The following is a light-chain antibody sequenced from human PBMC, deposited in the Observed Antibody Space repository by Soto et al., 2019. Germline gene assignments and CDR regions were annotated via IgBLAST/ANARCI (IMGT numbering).Light chain of an antibody. J-gene: IGLJ3*02. CDR1: SSNIGSNT. Sequence: QSVLTQPPSASGTPGQRGTISCSGSSSNIGSNTVNWYQQLPGTAPKLLIYSNNQRPSGVPDRFSGSKSGTSASLAISGLQSEDEADYYCAAWDASLNGVWVFGGGTKLTVL. CDR2: SNN. CDR3: AAWDASLNGVWV. V-gene: IGLV1-44*01.